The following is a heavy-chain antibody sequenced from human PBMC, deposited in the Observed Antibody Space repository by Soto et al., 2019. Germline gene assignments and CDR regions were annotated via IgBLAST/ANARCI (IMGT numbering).Heavy chain of an antibody. CDR2: IFGGGST. D-gene: IGHD4-17*01. CDR3: ARGGTVTTLYYFNY. CDR1: GFTVSSNY. Sequence: LRLSCAVSGFTVSSNYMSWVRQAPGKGLEWVSVIFGGGSTYYADSVKGRFTISRDNSKNTVYLQMNSLRAEDTAVYYCARGGTVTTLYYFNYWGQGTLVTVSS. V-gene: IGHV3-53*01. J-gene: IGHJ4*02.